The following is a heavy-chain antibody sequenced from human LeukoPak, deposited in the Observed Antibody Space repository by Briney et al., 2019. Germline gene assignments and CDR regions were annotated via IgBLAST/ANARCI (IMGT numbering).Heavy chain of an antibody. J-gene: IGHJ3*02. CDR2: IIPIFGTA. D-gene: IGHD3-22*01. V-gene: IGHV1-69*13. Sequence: ASVKVSCKASGGTFSSYAISWVRQAPGQGLEWMGGIIPIFGTANYAQKFQGRVTITADESTSTAYMELRSLRSDDTAVYYCARDGGRYYYDSSGGFDIWGQGTMVTVSS. CDR1: GGTFSSYA. CDR3: ARDGGRYYYDSSGGFDI.